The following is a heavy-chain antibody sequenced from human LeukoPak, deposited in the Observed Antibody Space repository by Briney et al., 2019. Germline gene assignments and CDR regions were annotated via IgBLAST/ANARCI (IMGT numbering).Heavy chain of an antibody. D-gene: IGHD3-9*01. CDR3: AREYYDILTGSTWIDP. CDR1: GGSISSGGYS. CDR2: IYHGCST. J-gene: IGHJ5*02. V-gene: IGHV4-30-2*01. Sequence: SEPLSLTCAVSGGSISSGGYSWSWIRQPPGKGLEWIGYIYHGCSTHYNPSLKSRVTISVDRPKNQFSLKLRSVTAADTAVYYCAREYYDILTGSTWIDPWGQGTLVTVSS.